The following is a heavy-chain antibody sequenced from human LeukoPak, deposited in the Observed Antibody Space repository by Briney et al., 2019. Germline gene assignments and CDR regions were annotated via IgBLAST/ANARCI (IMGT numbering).Heavy chain of an antibody. J-gene: IGHJ4*02. CDR2: ISTSSSSSYI. CDR3: ARVRTYYFDY. CDR1: GFTFSSYH. V-gene: IGHV3-21*01. Sequence: GGSLRLSCVVSGFTFSSYHMNWVRQAPGKGLEWVSSISTSSSSSYIYYADSVTGRFTVSRDNSKNTLYLQMSSLRAEDTAVYYCARVRTYYFDYWGQGTLVTVSS. D-gene: IGHD1-14*01.